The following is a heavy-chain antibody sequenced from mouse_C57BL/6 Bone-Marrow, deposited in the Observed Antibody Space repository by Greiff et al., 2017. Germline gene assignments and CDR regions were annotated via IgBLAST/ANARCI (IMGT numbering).Heavy chain of an antibody. J-gene: IGHJ1*03. D-gene: IGHD1-1*01. CDR2: IDPSDSYT. CDR1: GYTFTSYW. Sequence: VQLQQPGAELVMPGASVKLSCKASGYTFTSYWMHWVKQRPGQGLAWIGEIDPSDSYTNYNQKFKGKSTLTVDKSSITAYMQLSSLTSEDSAVYYCARSGHYYGSSYGYFDVWGTGTTVTVSS. CDR3: ARSGHYYGSSYGYFDV. V-gene: IGHV1-69*01.